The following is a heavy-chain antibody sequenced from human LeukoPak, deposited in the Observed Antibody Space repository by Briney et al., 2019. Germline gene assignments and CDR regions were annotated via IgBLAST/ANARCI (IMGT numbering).Heavy chain of an antibody. CDR2: IYHSGST. D-gene: IGHD6-13*01. CDR3: AREDSSSWYDY. CDR1: GGSISSGGYY. J-gene: IGHJ4*02. Sequence: PSETLSLTCTVSGGSISSGGYYWSWIRQPPGKGLEWIGYIYHSGSTYYNPSLKSRVTISVDRSKNQFSLKLSSVTAADTAVYYCAREDSSSWYDYWGQGTLVTVSS. V-gene: IGHV4-30-2*01.